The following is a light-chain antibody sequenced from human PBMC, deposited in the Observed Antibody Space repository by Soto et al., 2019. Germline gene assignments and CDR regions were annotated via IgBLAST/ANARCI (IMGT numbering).Light chain of an antibody. CDR1: SSDVGGYNY. V-gene: IGLV2-14*01. J-gene: IGLJ3*02. Sequence: QSVLTQPASVSGSPGQSITISCTGTSSDVGGYNYVSWYQQHPGKAPKLMIYEVSNRPSGVSNRFSGSKSGNTASLTISGLHADDAADYYCSSSTSGSTWVFGGGTKLTVL. CDR2: EVS. CDR3: SSSTSGSTWV.